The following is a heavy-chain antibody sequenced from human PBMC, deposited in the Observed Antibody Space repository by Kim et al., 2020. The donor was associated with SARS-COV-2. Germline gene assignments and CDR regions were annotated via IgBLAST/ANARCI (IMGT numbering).Heavy chain of an antibody. V-gene: IGHV4-4*06. CDR3: ARDYNFNSYFDL. Sequence: NYNPSIKSRVTMSVDTSKNQCSLKLSSVTAADTAVYFWARDYNFNSYFDLWGQGTMVTVSS. J-gene: IGHJ4*02. D-gene: IGHD3-3*01.